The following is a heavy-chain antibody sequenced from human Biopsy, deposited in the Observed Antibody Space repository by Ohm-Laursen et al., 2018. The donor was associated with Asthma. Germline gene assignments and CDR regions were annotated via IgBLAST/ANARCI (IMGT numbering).Heavy chain of an antibody. Sequence: SLRLSCSASGFVFSQSGMHWVRQAPGKGLEWVALISPAGHIKYYKDSVKGRFTISRDNSKLRLYLEINSLRVEDTAVYYCARESGQDSGGTGAFDRWGQGIMVAVSS. V-gene: IGHV3-30*03. J-gene: IGHJ3*02. CDR2: ISPAGHIK. D-gene: IGHD4-23*01. CDR3: ARESGQDSGGTGAFDR. CDR1: GFVFSQSG.